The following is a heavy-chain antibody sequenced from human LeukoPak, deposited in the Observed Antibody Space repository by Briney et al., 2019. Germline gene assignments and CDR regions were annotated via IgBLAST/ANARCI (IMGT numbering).Heavy chain of an antibody. CDR2: IYYSGST. J-gene: IGHJ4*02. CDR3: ARDGRASTVTTGFDY. Sequence: SQTLSLTCTVSGGSISSGSYYWGWIRQPPGKGLEWIGSIYYSGSTYYNPSLKSRVTISVDTSKNQFSLKLSSVTAADTAVYYCARDGRASTVTTGFDYWGQGTLVTVSS. D-gene: IGHD4-17*01. V-gene: IGHV4-39*07. CDR1: GGSISSGSYY.